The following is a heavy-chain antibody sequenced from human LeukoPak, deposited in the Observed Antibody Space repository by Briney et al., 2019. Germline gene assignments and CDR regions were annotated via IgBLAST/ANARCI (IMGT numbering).Heavy chain of an antibody. J-gene: IGHJ3*02. D-gene: IGHD5-12*01. Sequence: PGGSLRLSCAASGFTLSSYWMHWVRQAPGKGLVWVSRIKSDGSTTSYADSVKGRFTISRDNAKNTLYLQMNSLRAEDMAVYYCARVCQVATEYDAFDIWGQGTMVTVSS. CDR2: IKSDGSTT. CDR3: ARVCQVATEYDAFDI. CDR1: GFTLSSYW. V-gene: IGHV3-74*01.